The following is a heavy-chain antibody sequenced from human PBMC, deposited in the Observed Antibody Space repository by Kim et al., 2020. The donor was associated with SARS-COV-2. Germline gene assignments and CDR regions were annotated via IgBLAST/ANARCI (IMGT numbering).Heavy chain of an antibody. V-gene: IGHV1-24*01. CDR1: GYTLTELS. D-gene: IGHD3-9*01. J-gene: IGHJ4*02. CDR3: ATSLLGYDILTGYYRSARYFDY. CDR2: FDPEDGET. Sequence: ASVKVSCKVSGYTLTELSMHWVRQAPGKGLEWMGGFDPEDGETIYAQKFQGRVTMTEDTSTDTAYMELSSLRSEDTAVYYCATSLLGYDILTGYYRSARYFDYWGQGTLVTVSS.